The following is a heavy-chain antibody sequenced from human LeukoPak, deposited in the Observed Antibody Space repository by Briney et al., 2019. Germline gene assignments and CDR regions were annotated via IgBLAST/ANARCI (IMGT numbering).Heavy chain of an antibody. J-gene: IGHJ6*02. CDR1: GYTFAKYA. Sequence: ASVKVSCKASGYTFAKYAIHWVRQAPGQRLEWMGWINAGNGNTRYSQKFQGGVTITRDTSASTAYMELSSLRSGDTAVYYCARSILVVPVASHYNYGVDVWGQGTTVTVSS. D-gene: IGHD2-2*01. CDR3: ARSILVVPVASHYNYGVDV. CDR2: INAGNGNT. V-gene: IGHV1-3*01.